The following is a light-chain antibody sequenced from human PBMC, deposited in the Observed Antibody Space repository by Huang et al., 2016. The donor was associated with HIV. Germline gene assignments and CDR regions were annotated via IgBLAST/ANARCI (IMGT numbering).Light chain of an antibody. V-gene: IGKV1-9*01. CDR1: QGIVNH. J-gene: IGKJ2*01. CDR2: DAS. Sequence: IQLTQSPSSLSASVGDRVTMTCRASQGIVNHLAWYKQKPGKAPKLLIFDASTWQSGVPSRFSGSGSGTDFTLTISSLQPEDFATYYCQHLYTYPYAFGQGTELEIK. CDR3: QHLYTYPYA.